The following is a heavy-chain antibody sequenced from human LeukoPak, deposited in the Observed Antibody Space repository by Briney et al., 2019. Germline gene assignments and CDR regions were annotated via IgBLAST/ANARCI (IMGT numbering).Heavy chain of an antibody. J-gene: IGHJ5*02. Sequence: GGSLRLSCAASGFTFSNYWMNWVRQAPGKGLEWVSSISSSSSYIYYADSVKGRFTISRDNAKNSLYLQMNSLRAEDTAVYYCARDHRKGRLLWFGELLSWFDPWGQGTLVTVSS. CDR2: ISSSSSYI. D-gene: IGHD3-10*01. V-gene: IGHV3-21*01. CDR1: GFTFSNYW. CDR3: ARDHRKGRLLWFGELLSWFDP.